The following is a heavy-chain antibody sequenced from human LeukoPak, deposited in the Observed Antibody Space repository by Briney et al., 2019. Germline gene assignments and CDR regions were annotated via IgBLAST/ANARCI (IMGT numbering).Heavy chain of an antibody. CDR2: ISYDGSNK. J-gene: IGHJ3*02. V-gene: IGHV3-30*18. CDR3: AKQSRYYDSSGPGAFDI. Sequence: GGALRLSCAASGFTFSSDGTHWVRQAPGKGLEWVAVISYDGSNKYDAEYVKCRFTISRDNSKNTLYLQMNSLRAEHTALYYCAKQSRYYDSSGPGAFDIWGQGTMVTVSS. CDR1: GFTFSSDG. D-gene: IGHD3-22*01.